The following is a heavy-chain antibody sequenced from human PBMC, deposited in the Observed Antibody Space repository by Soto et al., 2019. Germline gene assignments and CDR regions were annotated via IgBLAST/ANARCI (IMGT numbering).Heavy chain of an antibody. CDR1: GYIFIHYY. CDR3: ARSLLQGDF. D-gene: IGHD2-21*01. V-gene: IGHV1-46*03. J-gene: IGHJ4*02. CDR2: INPNGGST. Sequence: QVQLVQSGAEVKKPGASVKVSCKASGYIFIHYYIHWVRQAPGQGLEWMAIINPNGGSTNYAQKIQGRVTVASDTSTSTCSIERNSRGSVDTAVYCCARSLLQGDFWGQGTLVTVSS.